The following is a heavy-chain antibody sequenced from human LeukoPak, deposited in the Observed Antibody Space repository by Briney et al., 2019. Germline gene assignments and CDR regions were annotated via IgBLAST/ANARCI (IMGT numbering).Heavy chain of an antibody. Sequence: PGGSLRLSCVASGFTFSSHWMSWVRQAPGKGLEWVAVISYDGSNKYYSDSVKGRFTISRDNSKNTLYLQMNSLRAEDTAVYYCARVVGGGSRMELVYWGQGTLVTVSS. V-gene: IGHV3-30*03. D-gene: IGHD2-15*01. J-gene: IGHJ4*02. CDR1: GFTFSSHW. CDR3: ARVVGGGSRMELVY. CDR2: ISYDGSNK.